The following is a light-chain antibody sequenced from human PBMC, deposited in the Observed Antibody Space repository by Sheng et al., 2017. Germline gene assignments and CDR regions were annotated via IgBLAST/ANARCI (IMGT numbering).Light chain of an antibody. J-gene: IGLJ3*02. V-gene: IGLV1-40*01. CDR1: SSNIGAGYY. Sequence: QSVLTQPPSVSGAPGQRVTISCTGSSSNIGAGYYVHWYQQLPGTAPKLLIYSNNNRASGVPDRFSGSKSGTSASLAITGLETEDEADYYCSSYTSSSTWVFGGGTRLTVL. CDR2: SNN. CDR3: SSYTSSSTWV.